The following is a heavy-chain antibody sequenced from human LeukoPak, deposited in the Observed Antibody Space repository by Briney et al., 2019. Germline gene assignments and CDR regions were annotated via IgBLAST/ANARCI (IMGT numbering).Heavy chain of an antibody. CDR3: ARGKLSGTRGTTYWFDP. CDR1: GGSISSYY. J-gene: IGHJ5*02. V-gene: IGHV4-59*08. D-gene: IGHD1-7*01. Sequence: SETLSLTCTVSGGSISSYYWSWIRQPPGKGLEWIGYIYYSGSTNYNPSLKSRVTISVDTSKNQFSLKLSSVTAADTAVYYCARGKLSGTRGTTYWFDPWGQGTLVTVSS. CDR2: IYYSGST.